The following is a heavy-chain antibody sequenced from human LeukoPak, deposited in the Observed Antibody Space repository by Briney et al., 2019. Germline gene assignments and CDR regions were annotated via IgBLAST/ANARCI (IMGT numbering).Heavy chain of an antibody. CDR1: GFTFSSYA. J-gene: IGHJ5*02. CDR3: ARARKSGGITMIRGVKDRGWFDP. CDR2: ISYDGSNK. V-gene: IGHV3-30*04. D-gene: IGHD3-10*01. Sequence: PGGSLRLSCAASGFTFSSYAMHWVRQAPGKGLEWVAVISYDGSNKYYADSVKGRFTISRDNSKNTLYLQMNSLRAEDTAVYYCARARKSGGITMIRGVKDRGWFDPWGQGTLVTVSS.